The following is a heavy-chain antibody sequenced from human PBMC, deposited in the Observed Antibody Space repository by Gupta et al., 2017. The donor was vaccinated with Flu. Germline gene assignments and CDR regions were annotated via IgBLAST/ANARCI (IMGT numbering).Heavy chain of an antibody. V-gene: IGHV4-59*08. J-gene: IGHJ4*02. CDR3: ARLSGDGYNYYFDY. CDR1: GGSISSYY. D-gene: IGHD5-24*01. Sequence: QVQLQESGPGLVKPSETLSLTCTVSGGSISSYYWSWIRQPPGKGLEWIGYIYYSGSTNYNPALKSRVTISVDTSKNQFSLKLSSVTAADTAVYYCARLSGDGYNYYFDYWGQGTLVTVSS. CDR2: IYYSGST.